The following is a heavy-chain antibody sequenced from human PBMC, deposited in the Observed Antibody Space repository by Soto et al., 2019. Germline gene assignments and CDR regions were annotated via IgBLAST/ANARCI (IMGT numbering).Heavy chain of an antibody. Sequence: LRLSCAVSGFTFSNYEMNWVRQAPGKGLEWVSYIGTSGRTIYYADSVRGRFTISRDNAKNSLYLQMNSLRAEDTAVYYCARDPAIYSGKFDYGLDVWGQGTTVTVSS. CDR1: GFTFSNYE. CDR2: IGTSGRTI. J-gene: IGHJ6*02. D-gene: IGHD4-4*01. V-gene: IGHV3-48*03. CDR3: ARDPAIYSGKFDYGLDV.